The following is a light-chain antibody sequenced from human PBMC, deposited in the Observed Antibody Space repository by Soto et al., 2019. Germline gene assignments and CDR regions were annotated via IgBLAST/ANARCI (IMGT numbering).Light chain of an antibody. J-gene: IGKJ4*01. CDR1: LSVSSSY. CDR3: QQYGSSLFT. CDR2: GAS. Sequence: DTVLKQSPGTPSLSPGERATLSCRASLSVSSSYLAWYQQKPGQSPKLLIYGASSRATGVPDRFSGSGSGTDFTLTISRLEPEDFAVYYCQQYGSSLFTFGGGTKVDI. V-gene: IGKV3-20*01.